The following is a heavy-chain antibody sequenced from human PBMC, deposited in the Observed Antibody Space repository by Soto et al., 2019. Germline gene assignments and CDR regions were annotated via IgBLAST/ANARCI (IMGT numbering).Heavy chain of an antibody. CDR2: ISYDGSNK. Sequence: QPGGSLRLSCAASGFTFSIYGMHWVRQAPGKGLEWVAVISYDGSNKYYEDSVKGRFTISRDNSKNTLYLQMNSLRAEDTAVYYCAKGAPPTRYCSSTSCYAGDYWGQGT. D-gene: IGHD2-2*01. CDR1: GFTFSIYG. J-gene: IGHJ4*02. CDR3: AKGAPPTRYCSSTSCYAGDY. V-gene: IGHV3-30*18.